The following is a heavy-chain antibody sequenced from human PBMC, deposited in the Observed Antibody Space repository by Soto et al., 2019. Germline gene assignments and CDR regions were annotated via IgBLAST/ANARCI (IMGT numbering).Heavy chain of an antibody. V-gene: IGHV4-4*07. Sequence: SETLSLTCTVSGGSITDYSWVWIRQPAGKGLEWIGRIFSSGSTNYNPSLKGRITMSLDTSKNQFSLKLNSATATDTAVYFCARTRDNNINYYYALDVWGPGTTVTVSS. CDR1: GGSITDYS. D-gene: IGHD1-20*01. J-gene: IGHJ6*02. CDR2: IFSSGST. CDR3: ARTRDNNINYYYALDV.